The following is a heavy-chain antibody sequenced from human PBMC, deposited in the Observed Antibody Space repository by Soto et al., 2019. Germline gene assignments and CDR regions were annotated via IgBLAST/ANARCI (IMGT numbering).Heavy chain of an antibody. CDR2: IYYSGST. CDR1: GYSISSSNW. J-gene: IGHJ4*02. V-gene: IGHV4-28*03. Sequence: PSETLSLTCAVSGYSISSSNWWGWIRQPPGKGLEWIGYIYYSGSTNYNPSLKSRVTISVDTSKKQFSLKLSSVTAADTAVYYCARGSYYDSTGYYGYWGQGTLVTVSS. D-gene: IGHD3-22*01. CDR3: ARGSYYDSTGYYGY.